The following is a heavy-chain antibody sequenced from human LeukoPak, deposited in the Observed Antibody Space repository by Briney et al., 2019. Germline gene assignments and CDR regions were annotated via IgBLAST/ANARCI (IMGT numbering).Heavy chain of an antibody. V-gene: IGHV1-69*05. Sequence: ASVKVSCKASGGTFSSYAISWVRQAPGQGLEWMGRIIPIFGTANYAQKFQGRVTITTDESTSTAYMELSSLRSEDTAVYYCATDGGPRAVAGLDEYFQHWGQGTLVTVSS. J-gene: IGHJ1*01. CDR2: IIPIFGTA. D-gene: IGHD6-19*01. CDR1: GGTFSSYA. CDR3: ATDGGPRAVAGLDEYFQH.